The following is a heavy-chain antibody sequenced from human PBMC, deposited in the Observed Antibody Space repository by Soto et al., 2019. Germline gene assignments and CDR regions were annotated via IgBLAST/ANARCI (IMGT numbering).Heavy chain of an antibody. CDR3: HGYGY. V-gene: IGHV3-53*01. Sequence: EVQLVESGGGLIQPGGSLRLSCVVSGFTVSSSNYMSWVRQAPGKGLEWVSVIYTGGTTYYADSVKGRFTISRDNSKNALYLQMNSLRAEDTAVYYCHGYGYWGQGTLVTVSS. CDR1: GFTVSSSNY. J-gene: IGHJ4*02. CDR2: IYTGGTT. D-gene: IGHD5-12*01.